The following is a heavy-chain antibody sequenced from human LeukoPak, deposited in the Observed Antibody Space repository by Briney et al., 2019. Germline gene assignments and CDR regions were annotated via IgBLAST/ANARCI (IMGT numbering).Heavy chain of an antibody. Sequence: SETLSLTCAVSGGFVNSSAYYWAWIRQPPGKGLEFIASVYYGTNTYYNPALKSRVTLSIDTSKNQFSLKLSSVTAADTAVYYCAREDRSGYYYTNAFDIWGQGTMVTVSS. D-gene: IGHD3-22*01. CDR3: AREDRSGYYYTNAFDI. CDR2: VYYGTNT. J-gene: IGHJ3*02. CDR1: GGFVNSSAYY. V-gene: IGHV4-39*02.